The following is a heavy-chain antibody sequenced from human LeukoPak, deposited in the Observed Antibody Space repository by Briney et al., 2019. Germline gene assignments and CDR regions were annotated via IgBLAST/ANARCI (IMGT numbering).Heavy chain of an antibody. CDR2: IKSEAYGGIA. J-gene: IGHJ4*02. V-gene: IGHV3-49*04. CDR3: SREDYYYGSLTHRASDY. CDR1: GCTFGVYA. Sequence: GGSLRLSCKTSGCTFGVYAMSWVRQAPGKGLEWVGYIKSEAYGGIAEYAASVKGRFSISRDDSESIVYLQMDSLETEDRGVYYCSREDYYYGSLTHRASDYWGQGTLVTVSS. D-gene: IGHD3-10*01.